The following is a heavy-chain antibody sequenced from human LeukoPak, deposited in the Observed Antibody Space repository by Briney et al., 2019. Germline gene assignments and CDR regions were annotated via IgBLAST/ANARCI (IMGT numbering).Heavy chain of an antibody. CDR2: IYNSGIT. CDR1: AGSISSYY. V-gene: IGHV4-4*09. J-gene: IGHJ5*02. D-gene: IGHD3-10*01. Sequence: PSETLSLTCTVSAGSISSYYWGWIRQAPGNGLEWIGYIYNSGITNYNHSLKSRVTISIDTSKHQLSLKLSSVTAADTAVCYCARHVDYGSGTYYWFDPCGQGTLVTVSS. CDR3: ARHVDYGSGTYYWFDP.